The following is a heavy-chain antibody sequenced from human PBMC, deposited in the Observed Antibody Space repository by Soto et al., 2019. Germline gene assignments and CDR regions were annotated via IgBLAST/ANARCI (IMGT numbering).Heavy chain of an antibody. CDR3: ARGRESPIVVVVAARSRNWFDP. CDR2: INHSGST. J-gene: IGHJ5*02. CDR1: GGSFSGYY. Sequence: PSGTLSLTCAVYGGSFSGYYWSWIRQPPGKGLEWIGEINHSGSTNYNPSLKSRVTISVDTSKNQFSLKLSSVTAADTAVYYCARGRESPIVVVVAARSRNWFDPWGQGTLVTVSS. V-gene: IGHV4-34*01. D-gene: IGHD2-15*01.